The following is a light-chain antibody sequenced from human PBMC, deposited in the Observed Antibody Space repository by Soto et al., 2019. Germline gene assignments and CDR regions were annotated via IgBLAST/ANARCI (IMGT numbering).Light chain of an antibody. CDR1: RGISSW. Sequence: DIQMTQSPSTLSESVGKRVTITCRASRGISSWLAGYQQKPGKAPKLLIYDASGLESGVPSRFSGSGSGTEFTLTISSLQPDDFATYYCQQYNSYLYTFGQGTKLEIK. V-gene: IGKV1-5*01. J-gene: IGKJ2*01. CDR2: DAS. CDR3: QQYNSYLYT.